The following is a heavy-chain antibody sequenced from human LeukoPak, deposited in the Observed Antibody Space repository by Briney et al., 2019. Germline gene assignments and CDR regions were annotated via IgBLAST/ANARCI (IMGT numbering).Heavy chain of an antibody. Sequence: GGSLRLSCAASGFTFSSYGRHWVRQAPGKGLEWVAVIRYDGSNKYYADSVKGRFTISRDNSKNTLYLQMNSLRAEDTAVYYCAKDHPGYFDYWGQGTLVTVSS. CDR1: GFTFSSYG. V-gene: IGHV3-33*06. CDR3: AKDHPGYFDY. J-gene: IGHJ4*02. CDR2: IRYDGSNK.